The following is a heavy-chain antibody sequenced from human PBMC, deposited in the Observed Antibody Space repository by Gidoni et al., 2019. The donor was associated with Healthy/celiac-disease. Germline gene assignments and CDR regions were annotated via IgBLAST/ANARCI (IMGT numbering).Heavy chain of an antibody. J-gene: IGHJ4*02. CDR3: ARGRYSYGYYFDY. CDR1: GFTFSSYW. CDR2: IKQDGSEI. V-gene: IGHV3-7*01. D-gene: IGHD5-18*01. Sequence: EVQLVESGGGLVQPGGSLRISCSASGFTFSSYWMWWVSQAPVKGLGWLANIKQDGSEIYYVDSGKGRFTISRDNAKNSLYLQMNSLRAEDTAVYYCARGRYSYGYYFDYWGQGTLVTVSS.